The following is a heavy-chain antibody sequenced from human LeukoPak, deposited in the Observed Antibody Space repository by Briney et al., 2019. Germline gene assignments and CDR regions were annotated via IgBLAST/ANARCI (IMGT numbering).Heavy chain of an antibody. CDR1: GYTFTSYY. CDR2: INPSGGST. D-gene: IGHD6-13*01. CDR3: ARVLKYSSSPETIAAAGVDY. Sequence: ASVKVSCKASGYTFTSYYMHWVRQAPGQGLEWMGIINPSGGSTSYAQKFQGRVTMTRDMSTSTVYMELSSLRSEDMAVYYCARVLKYSSSPETIAAAGVDYWGQGTLVTVSS. J-gene: IGHJ4*02. V-gene: IGHV1-46*01.